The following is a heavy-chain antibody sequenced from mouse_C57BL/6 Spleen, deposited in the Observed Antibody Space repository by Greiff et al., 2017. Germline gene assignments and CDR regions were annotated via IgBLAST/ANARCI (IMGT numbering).Heavy chain of an antibody. J-gene: IGHJ2*01. V-gene: IGHV1-15*01. CDR1: GYTFTDYE. CDR3: TTHYGSSYDSY. CDR2: IDPETGGT. Sequence: VQLVESGAELVRPGASVTLSCKASGYTFTDYEMHWVKQTPVHGLEWIGAIDPETGGTAYNQKFKGKAILTADKSSSTAYMELRSLTSEDSAVYYCTTHYGSSYDSYWGQGTTLTVSS. D-gene: IGHD1-1*01.